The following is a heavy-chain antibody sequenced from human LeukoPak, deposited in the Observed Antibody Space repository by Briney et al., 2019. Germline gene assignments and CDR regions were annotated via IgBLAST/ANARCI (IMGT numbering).Heavy chain of an antibody. D-gene: IGHD1-26*01. V-gene: IGHV4-61*08. CDR1: GGSVSSGGYY. CDR2: AYDSGSG. CDR3: ARTFSESYYYYGMDV. J-gene: IGHJ6*02. Sequence: SETLSLTCTVSGGSVSSGGYYWSWIRQPPGKGLDWIGYAYDSGSGKYKPSLNSRVTISIDTSENQFSLKLNSVTAADTAVYYCARTFSESYYYYGMDVWGQGTTVTVSS.